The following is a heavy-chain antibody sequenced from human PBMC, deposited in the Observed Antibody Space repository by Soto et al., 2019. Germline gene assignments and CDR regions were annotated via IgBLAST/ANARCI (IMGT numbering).Heavy chain of an antibody. CDR1: GYSFTSYW. V-gene: IGHV5-51*01. D-gene: IGHD1-1*01. CDR2: IYPGDSDT. Sequence: PGESLKISCKGSGYSFTSYWIGWVRQMPGKGLEWMGIIYPGDSDTRYSPSFQGQVTISADKSISTAYLQWSSLKASDTAMYYCARPKYNWNDPTGIDYWGQGTLVTVSS. CDR3: ARPKYNWNDPTGIDY. J-gene: IGHJ4*02.